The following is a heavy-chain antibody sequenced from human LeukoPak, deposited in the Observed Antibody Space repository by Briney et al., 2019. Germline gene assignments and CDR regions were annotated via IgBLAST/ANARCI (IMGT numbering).Heavy chain of an antibody. CDR1: GFTFSTSA. D-gene: IGHD7-27*01. CDR3: ARGTNWAFDS. Sequence: GGSLRLSCAASGFTFSTSAMSWVRQAPGKGLEWVSSISAGGGSTYYADSVKGRFTISRDNAKNSLYLQMNSLRAEDTAVYYCARGTNWAFDSWGQGTLVTVSS. J-gene: IGHJ4*02. V-gene: IGHV3-23*01. CDR2: ISAGGGST.